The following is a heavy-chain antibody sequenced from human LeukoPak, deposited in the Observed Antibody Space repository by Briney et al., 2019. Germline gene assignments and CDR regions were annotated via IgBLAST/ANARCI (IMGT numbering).Heavy chain of an antibody. Sequence: SETLSLTCSVSGGSISSYFWSWIRQPAGKGLEWIGRIHSSGSTNYNPSLKSRVTMSVETSKNQFSLRLSSVTAADTAVYYCARHYYGDYFFDYWGQGTLVTVSS. CDR1: GGSISSYF. V-gene: IGHV4-4*07. CDR2: IHSSGST. J-gene: IGHJ4*02. CDR3: ARHYYGDYFFDY. D-gene: IGHD4-17*01.